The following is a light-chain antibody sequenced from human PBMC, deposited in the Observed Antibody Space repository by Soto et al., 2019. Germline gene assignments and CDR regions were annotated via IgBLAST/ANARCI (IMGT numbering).Light chain of an antibody. CDR1: QSLVNSDGNTY. J-gene: IGKJ2*01. Sequence: DDVMTEYPLSLPVTARQPASHSCRASQSLVNSDGNTYLNWYQHRPGQSPRRLFYKVSNRDSGVPDRFSGSGSGTDFTLKISRVEAEDFGVYYCVQASYWPHTFGQGTKVDIK. V-gene: IGKV2-30*01. CDR2: KVS. CDR3: VQASYWPHT.